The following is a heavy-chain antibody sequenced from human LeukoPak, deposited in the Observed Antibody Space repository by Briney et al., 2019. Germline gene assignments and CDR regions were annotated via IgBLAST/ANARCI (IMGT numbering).Heavy chain of an antibody. CDR1: GFNFKSYA. D-gene: IGHD3-22*01. CDR2: LSHDGGSE. CDR3: ARAHSSGMLNGAFDL. J-gene: IGHJ3*01. V-gene: IGHV3-30*01. Sequence: GGSLRLSCVASGFNFKSYAVQWVRQAPGKELNWVAVLSHDGGSEYYAGSVRGRFSISTDNSKSTVYLQMNTLRPEDTAVYYCARAHSSGMLNGAFDLWGQGTTVTVSS.